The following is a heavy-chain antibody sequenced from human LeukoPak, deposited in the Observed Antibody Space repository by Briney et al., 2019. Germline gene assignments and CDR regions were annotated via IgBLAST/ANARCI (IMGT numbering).Heavy chain of an antibody. Sequence: SETLSLTCNVSGESISSHYWSWTRQSPGKGLEWIGYITNSGTTKFNPSLKSRVTISVDMSKSQFSLRLTSVTAADTAVYYCARDHSSSYRGWFDSWGQGALVTVSS. CDR3: ARDHSSSYRGWFDS. D-gene: IGHD6-13*01. CDR1: GESISSHY. V-gene: IGHV4-59*11. J-gene: IGHJ5*01. CDR2: ITNSGTT.